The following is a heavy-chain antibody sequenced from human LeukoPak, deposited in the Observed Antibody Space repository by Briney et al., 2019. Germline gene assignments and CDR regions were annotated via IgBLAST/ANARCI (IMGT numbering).Heavy chain of an antibody. D-gene: IGHD1-26*01. CDR3: AKASGIVGIVHYFDY. CDR1: GFTFSSYG. V-gene: IGHV3-30*02. J-gene: IGHJ4*02. CDR2: IRYDGSNK. Sequence: GGSLRLSCAASGFTFSSYGMHWVRQAPGKGLEWVAFIRYDGSNKYYADSVKGRFTISRDNSKNTLYLQMNSLRAEDTAVYYCAKASGIVGIVHYFDYWGQGALVTVSS.